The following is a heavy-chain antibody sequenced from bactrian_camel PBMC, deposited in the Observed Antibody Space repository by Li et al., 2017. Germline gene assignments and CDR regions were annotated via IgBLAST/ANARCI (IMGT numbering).Heavy chain of an antibody. CDR2: INSSGGST. V-gene: IGHV3S25*01. Sequence: QLVESGGGSVQAGGSLRLSCAASGFTFTNYWMHWVRQGPGKGLEWVSSINSSGGSTYTADPVKGRFTISQNDAKNVVYLQMDNMKLDDTAMYYCAPDSSPQMGCYWTRGTQVTVS. D-gene: IGHD3*01. J-gene: IGHJ4*01. CDR1: GFTFTNYW. CDR3: APDSSPQMGCY.